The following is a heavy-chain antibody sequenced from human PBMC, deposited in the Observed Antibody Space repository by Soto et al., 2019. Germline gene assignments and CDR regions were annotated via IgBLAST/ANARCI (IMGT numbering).Heavy chain of an antibody. V-gene: IGHV4-61*08. CDR2: IYYSGSA. CDR3: AKKGPRLEEGFDS. Sequence: SETLSLTCTVSGGSVSSGGFYWSWIRQPPGRGLEWIGHIYYSGSADYSPSLKSRVTISADTSKNQFSLKLSSVTAADTAVYYCAKKGPRLEEGFDSWGQGILVPVSS. CDR1: GGSVSSGGFY. D-gene: IGHD1-1*01. J-gene: IGHJ4*02.